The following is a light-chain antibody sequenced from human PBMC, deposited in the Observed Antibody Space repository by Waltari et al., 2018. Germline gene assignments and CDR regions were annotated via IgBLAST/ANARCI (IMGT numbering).Light chain of an antibody. V-gene: IGLV2-14*01. Sequence: QSALTQPASVSGSPGQSITISCTGTSSDVGGYNYVSWYQQHPDKAPKLMIYGVSNRPSGVSNPFSGSKSGNTASLTISGLQAEDEAHYYCSSYTSSSTHYVFGTGTKVTVL. CDR2: GVS. CDR1: SSDVGGYNY. J-gene: IGLJ1*01. CDR3: SSYTSSSTHYV.